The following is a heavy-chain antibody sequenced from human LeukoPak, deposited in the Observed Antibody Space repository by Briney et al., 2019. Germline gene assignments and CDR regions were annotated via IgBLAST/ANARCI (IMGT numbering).Heavy chain of an antibody. J-gene: IGHJ1*01. D-gene: IGHD3-22*01. CDR2: ISAYNGNT. V-gene: IGHV1-18*01. CDR3: ATSYYDSSGDYYIAEYFQH. CDR1: GYTFTDYG. Sequence: GASVKVSCKTSGYTFTDYGISWVRQAPGQGLEWMGWISAYNGNTNYAQKLQGRVTMTTDTSTRTAYMELRSLRSDDTAVYYCATSYYDSSGDYYIAEYFQHWGQGTLVTVSS.